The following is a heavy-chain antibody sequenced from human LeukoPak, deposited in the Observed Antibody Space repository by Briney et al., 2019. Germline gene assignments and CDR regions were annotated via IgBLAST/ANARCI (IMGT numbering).Heavy chain of an antibody. J-gene: IGHJ4*02. CDR1: GGSISSGYY. Sequence: SETLSLTCTVSGGSISSGYYWGWIRQPPGKGLEWIGSIYHSGTTHYNPSLKSRVTISVDTSKNQFSLKLSSVTAADTAIYYCARVLGGSSPFDYWGQGTLVTVPS. CDR2: IYHSGTT. D-gene: IGHD1-26*01. CDR3: ARVLGGSSPFDY. V-gene: IGHV4-38-2*02.